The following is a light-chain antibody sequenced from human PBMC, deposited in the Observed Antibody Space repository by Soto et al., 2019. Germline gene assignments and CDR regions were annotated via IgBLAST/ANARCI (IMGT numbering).Light chain of an antibody. CDR3: QQYDNLPPFT. J-gene: IGKJ3*01. Sequence: DIQMTQSPSSLSASVGDRVTITCQASQDISNFLNWYQQKRGTAPKRLIYDASNLETGVPSRFSGSGSGTDFTFTISSLQPEDIATYYCQQYDNLPPFTFGPGTKVDIK. CDR1: QDISNF. CDR2: DAS. V-gene: IGKV1-33*01.